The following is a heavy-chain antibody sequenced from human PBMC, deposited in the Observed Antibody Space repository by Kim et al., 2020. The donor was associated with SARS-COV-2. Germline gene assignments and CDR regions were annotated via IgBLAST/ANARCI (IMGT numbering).Heavy chain of an antibody. V-gene: IGHV1-3*01. Sequence: NVGNGYTKYSEKFQGRVTITGDTSASTGYMELNSLRSEDTAVYYCAKIGHWGQGTLVTVSS. CDR2: NVGNGYT. J-gene: IGHJ4*02. CDR3: AKIGH.